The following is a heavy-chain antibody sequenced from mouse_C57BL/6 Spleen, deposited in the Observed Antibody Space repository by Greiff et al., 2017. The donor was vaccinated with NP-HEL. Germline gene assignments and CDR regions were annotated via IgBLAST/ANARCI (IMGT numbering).Heavy chain of an antibody. CDR3: ARSHYYGSSPYWYFDV. CDR2: INPSTGGT. CDR1: GYSFTGYY. D-gene: IGHD1-1*01. V-gene: IGHV1-42*01. Sequence: EVQLQESGPELVKPGASVKISCKASGYSFTGYYMNWVKQSPEKSLEWIGEINPSTGGTTYNQKFKAKATLTVDKSSSTAYMQLKSLTSEDSAVYYCARSHYYGSSPYWYFDVWGTGTTVTVSS. J-gene: IGHJ1*03.